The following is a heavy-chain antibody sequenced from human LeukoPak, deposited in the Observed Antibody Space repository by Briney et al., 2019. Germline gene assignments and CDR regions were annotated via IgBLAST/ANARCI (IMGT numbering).Heavy chain of an antibody. CDR1: GGSISSGDYY. CDR2: IYYSEST. Sequence: SQTLSLTCTVSGGSISSGDYYWSWIRQPPGKGLEWIGNIYYSESTYYNPSLKSRVTISVDTSKNQFSLKLSSVTAADTAVYYWAKRRRHGYNYLDYCVLGTLVNV. V-gene: IGHV4-30-4*01. D-gene: IGHD5-24*01. CDR3: AKRRRHGYNYLDY. J-gene: IGHJ4*02.